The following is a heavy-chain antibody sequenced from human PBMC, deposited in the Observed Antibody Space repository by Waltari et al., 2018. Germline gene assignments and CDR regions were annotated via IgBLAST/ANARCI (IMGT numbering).Heavy chain of an antibody. V-gene: IGHV4-38-2*01. CDR3: ARVTVDQWPQRFDF. CDR1: GYSISSGSY. D-gene: IGHD6-19*01. CDR2: SHHTGST. J-gene: IGHJ4*02. Sequence: QVQLRESGPGLVTPSETLSLICAVSGYSISSGSYWGGVRRPPGKGLEWIAGSHHTGSTYYSPSLESRVTVSVDMARNQFSLTLRSLTAADTAFYYCARVTVDQWPQRFDFWGQGALVTVSS.